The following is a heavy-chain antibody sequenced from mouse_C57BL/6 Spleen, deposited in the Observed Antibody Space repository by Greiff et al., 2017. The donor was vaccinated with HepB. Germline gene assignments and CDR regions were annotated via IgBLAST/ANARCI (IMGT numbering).Heavy chain of an antibody. J-gene: IGHJ1*03. Sequence: VHVKQSGPELVKPGASVKMSCKASGYTFTDYNMHWVKQSHGKSLEWIGYINPNNGGTSYNQKFKGKATLTVNKSSSTAYMELRSLTSEDSAVYYCARVDGGWYFDVWGTGTTVTVSS. CDR2: INPNNGGT. D-gene: IGHD1-1*02. V-gene: IGHV1-22*01. CDR3: ARVDGGWYFDV. CDR1: GYTFTDYN.